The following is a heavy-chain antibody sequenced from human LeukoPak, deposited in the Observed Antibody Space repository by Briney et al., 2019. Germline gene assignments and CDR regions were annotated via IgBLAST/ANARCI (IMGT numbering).Heavy chain of an antibody. Sequence: GGSLILSCSASGFTFSSYSMNWVRQAPGKGLEWVSSISSINHTYYADSVKGRFTISRDNAENSLYLQMNSLRAEDTAVYYCARDLYGDYSHDYWGQGTLVTVSS. J-gene: IGHJ4*02. CDR1: GFTFSSYS. V-gene: IGHV3-21*01. D-gene: IGHD4-17*01. CDR2: ISSINHT. CDR3: ARDLYGDYSHDY.